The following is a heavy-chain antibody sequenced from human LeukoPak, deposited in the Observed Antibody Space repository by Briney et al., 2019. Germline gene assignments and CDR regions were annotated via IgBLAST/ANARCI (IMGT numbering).Heavy chain of an antibody. Sequence: GSLRLSCVVSGFTFSSYSINWVRQAPGKGLEWIGSIYYSGSTYYNPSLKSRVTISVDTSKNQFSLKLSSVTAADTAVYYCARDLSSSWYVGGNFDYWGQGTLVTVSS. J-gene: IGHJ4*02. CDR3: ARDLSSSWYVGGNFDY. CDR1: GFTFSSYS. D-gene: IGHD6-13*01. CDR2: IYYSGST. V-gene: IGHV4-39*07.